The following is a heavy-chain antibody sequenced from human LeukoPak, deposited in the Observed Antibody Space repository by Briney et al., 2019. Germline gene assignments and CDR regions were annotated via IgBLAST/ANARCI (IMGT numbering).Heavy chain of an antibody. J-gene: IGHJ6*03. V-gene: IGHV4-34*01. CDR2: IDHSGST. D-gene: IGHD6-19*01. CDR1: GGSFSGYY. Sequence: SETLSLTCAVYGGSFSGYYWSWIRQPPGKGLEWIGEIDHSGSTNYNPSLKSRVTISVDTSKNQFSLKLSSVTAADTAVYYCARGRSRGSKLGYYMDVWGKGTTVTVSS. CDR3: ARGRSRGSKLGYYMDV.